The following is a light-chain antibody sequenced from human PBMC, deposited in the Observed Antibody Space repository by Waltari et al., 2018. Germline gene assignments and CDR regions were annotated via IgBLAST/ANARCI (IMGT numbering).Light chain of an antibody. J-gene: IGKJ3*01. CDR3: QQSYSSPH. CDR1: QSISSD. CDR2: AAS. V-gene: IGKV1-39*01. Sequence: DIQMTQSPSSLSASVGDRVTITCRASQSISSDLNWYQQRPGKAPKLLIYAASSLQSGVPSRFSGRGSETDFTLTISSLQPEDFATYYWQQSYSSPHFGPGTKVDIK.